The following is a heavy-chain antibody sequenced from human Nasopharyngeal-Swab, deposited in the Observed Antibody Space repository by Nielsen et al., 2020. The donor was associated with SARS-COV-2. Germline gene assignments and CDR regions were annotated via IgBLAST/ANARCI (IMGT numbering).Heavy chain of an antibody. V-gene: IGHV1-46*02. CDR3: ARDFRQRWELLHYYYYYGMDV. J-gene: IGHJ6*02. Sequence: ASVKVSCKASGYTFNSHYMHWVRQAPGQGPEWMGIINPSGGGTSYAQKFQGRVTMTSDMSTTTVYMELSSLRSEDTAVYYCARDFRQRWELLHYYYYYGMDVWGQGTTVTVSS. D-gene: IGHD1-26*01. CDR2: INPSGGGT. CDR1: GYTFNSHY.